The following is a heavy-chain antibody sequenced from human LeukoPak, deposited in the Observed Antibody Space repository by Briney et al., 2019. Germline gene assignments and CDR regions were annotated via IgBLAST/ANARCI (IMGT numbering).Heavy chain of an antibody. Sequence: PSETLSLTCAVSGYSISSGYYWGWIRQTPGKGLEWIGSINHSGTTYYNPSLNSRATISVDTMKNQIFLRLRSVTAADRAVYYCARDRTPKTYYYDSRGYYFDFWGQGVLVTVCS. D-gene: IGHD3-22*01. J-gene: IGHJ4*02. V-gene: IGHV4-38-2*02. CDR2: INHSGTT. CDR1: GYSISSGYY. CDR3: ARDRTPKTYYYDSRGYYFDF.